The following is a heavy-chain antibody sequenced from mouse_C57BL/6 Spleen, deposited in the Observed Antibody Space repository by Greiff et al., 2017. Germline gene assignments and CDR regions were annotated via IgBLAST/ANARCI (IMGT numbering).Heavy chain of an antibody. J-gene: IGHJ4*01. CDR3: ARSCGYAYCAMDY. Sequence: VMLVESGPELVKPGASVKISCKASGYAFSSSWMNWVKQRPGKGLEWIGRIYPGDGDTNYNGKFKGKATLTADKSSSTAYMQLSSLTSEDSAVYFCARSCGYAYCAMDYWGQGTSVTVSS. CDR2: IYPGDGDT. CDR1: GYAFSSSW. D-gene: IGHD2-2*01. V-gene: IGHV1-82*01.